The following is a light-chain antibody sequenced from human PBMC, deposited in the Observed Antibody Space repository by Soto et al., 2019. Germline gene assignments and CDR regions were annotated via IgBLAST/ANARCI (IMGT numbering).Light chain of an antibody. CDR3: KSDAGWNTYV. CDR1: NSDIGIYDF. CDR2: EVV. J-gene: IGLJ1*01. V-gene: IGLV2-8*01. Sequence: QSALTQPPSASGAPGQSVTISCTGSNSDIGIYDFVSWYQHHPGKAPRLIVYEVVQRPSGVPDLFSGTKSGYTASLTVSGLPAAEEAYYCCKSDAGWNTYVFGTGTKVTVL.